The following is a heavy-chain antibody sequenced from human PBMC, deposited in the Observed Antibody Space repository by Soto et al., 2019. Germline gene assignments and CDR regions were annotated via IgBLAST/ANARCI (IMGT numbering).Heavy chain of an antibody. Sequence: ASVKVSCKASGYTFTSYGISWVRQAPGQGLEWMGWISAYNGNTNYAQRLQGRVTMTTDTSTSTAYMELRSLRADDTAVYCCARDPESGEGGAFDIWGQGTMVTVSS. CDR1: GYTFTSYG. CDR3: ARDPESGEGGAFDI. D-gene: IGHD7-27*01. J-gene: IGHJ3*02. CDR2: ISAYNGNT. V-gene: IGHV1-18*01.